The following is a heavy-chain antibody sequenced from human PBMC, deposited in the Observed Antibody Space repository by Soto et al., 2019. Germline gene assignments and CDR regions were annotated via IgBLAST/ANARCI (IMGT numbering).Heavy chain of an antibody. CDR1: GYTFTSYA. CDR3: ARDYDTSGYPRYYFDY. Sequence: ASVKVSCKASGYTFTSYAMHWVRQDPGQRLEWMGWINGGNGNTKYSQKFQGRVTITRDTSASTAYMELSSLRSEDTAVYYCARDYDTSGYPRYYFDYWGQGTLVTVSS. J-gene: IGHJ4*02. V-gene: IGHV1-3*01. D-gene: IGHD3-22*01. CDR2: INGGNGNT.